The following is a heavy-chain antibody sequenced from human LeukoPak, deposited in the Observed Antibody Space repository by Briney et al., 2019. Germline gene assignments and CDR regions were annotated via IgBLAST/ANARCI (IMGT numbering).Heavy chain of an antibody. CDR3: VRGRTYNTGWYYFDY. V-gene: IGHV3-30*09. CDR2: ISPDGSKN. J-gene: IGHJ4*02. CDR1: GFTFNSYS. D-gene: IGHD6-19*01. Sequence: GGSLILSCATSGFTFNSYSMQWVRQAPGKGLEWVAVISPDGSKNYYADSVKGRFVISRDNSENTMLLQMIGLRPDDTGIYYCVRGRTYNTGWYYFDYWGQGILVTVSS.